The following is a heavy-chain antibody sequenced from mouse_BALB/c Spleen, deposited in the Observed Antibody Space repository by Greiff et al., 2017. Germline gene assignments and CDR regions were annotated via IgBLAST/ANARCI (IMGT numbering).Heavy chain of an antibody. D-gene: IGHD1-2*01. J-gene: IGHJ1*01. Sequence: DVHLVESGGGLVKPGGSLKLSCSASGFTFSSYAMSWVRQTPEKRLEWVASISSGGSTYYPDSVKGRFTISRDNARNILYLQMSSLRSEDTAMYYCARSLLRPWYFDVWGAGTTVTVSS. CDR1: GFTFSSYA. CDR2: ISSGGST. CDR3: ARSLLRPWYFDV. V-gene: IGHV5-6-5*01.